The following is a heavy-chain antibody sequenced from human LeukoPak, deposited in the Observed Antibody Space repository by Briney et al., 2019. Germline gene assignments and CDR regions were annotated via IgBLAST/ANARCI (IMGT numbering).Heavy chain of an antibody. CDR3: ARRTAAAGSTDAFDI. Sequence: SETLSLTCAVYGGTFSGYYWSWIRQPPGKGLEWIGEINHSGSTNYNPSLKSRVTISVDTSKNQFSLKLSSVTAADTAVYYCARRTAAAGSTDAFDIWGQGTMVTVSS. D-gene: IGHD6-13*01. V-gene: IGHV4-34*01. CDR1: GGTFSGYY. CDR2: INHSGST. J-gene: IGHJ3*02.